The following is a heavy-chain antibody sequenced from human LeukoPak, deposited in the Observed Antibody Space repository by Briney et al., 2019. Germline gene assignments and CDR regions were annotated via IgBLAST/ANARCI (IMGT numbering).Heavy chain of an antibody. CDR3: ARVVVAAAPD. CDR1: GFTFSSYS. CDR2: ISRSTNYI. Sequence: GGSLRLSCAASGFTFSSYSMNWVRQAPGKGLEWVSSISRSTNYIYYTNSVKGRFTISRGNAKNSLYLQMNSLRAEDTAMYYCARVVVAAAPDWGQGTLVTVSS. V-gene: IGHV3-21*01. J-gene: IGHJ4*02. D-gene: IGHD2-2*01.